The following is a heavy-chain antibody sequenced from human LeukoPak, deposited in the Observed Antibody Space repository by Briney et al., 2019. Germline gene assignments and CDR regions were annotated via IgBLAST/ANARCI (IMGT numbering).Heavy chain of an antibody. J-gene: IGHJ4*02. D-gene: IGHD6-19*01. CDR2: ISWNSGSI. CDR3: AKDMRRGIAVAGLDY. Sequence: GGPLRLSCAASGFTFDDYAMHWVRQAPGKGLEWVSGISWNSGSIGYADSVKGRFTISRDNAKNSLYLQMNSLRAEDTALYYCAKDMRRGIAVAGLDYWGQGTLVTVSS. V-gene: IGHV3-9*01. CDR1: GFTFDDYA.